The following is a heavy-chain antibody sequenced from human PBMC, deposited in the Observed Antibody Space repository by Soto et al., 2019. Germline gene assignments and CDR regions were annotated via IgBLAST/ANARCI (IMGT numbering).Heavy chain of an antibody. Sequence: QVQLQESGPGLVKPSETLSLTCTVSGGSISTYYWSWIRQPPGKGLEWIGYISYTGSTNYNPSLKSRITISVDTSKNQFSLKLSFVTAADTAVYYCARHGYGDYDRAFDIWGQGTVVTVSS. CDR1: GGSISTYY. V-gene: IGHV4-59*08. D-gene: IGHD4-17*01. J-gene: IGHJ3*02. CDR3: ARHGYGDYDRAFDI. CDR2: ISYTGST.